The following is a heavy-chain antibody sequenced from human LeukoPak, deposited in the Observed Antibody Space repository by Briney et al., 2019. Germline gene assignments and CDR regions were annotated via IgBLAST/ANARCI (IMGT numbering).Heavy chain of an antibody. D-gene: IGHD3-3*01. J-gene: IGHJ4*02. CDR3: ARTKYYDFWSGTPPSHYYFDY. Sequence: SETLSLTCAVYGGSFSGYYWSWIRQPPGKGLEWIGEINHSGSTYYNPSLKSRVTISVDTSKNQFSLKLSSVTAADTAVYYCARTKYYDFWSGTPPSHYYFDYWGQGTLVTVSS. V-gene: IGHV4-34*09. CDR2: INHSGST. CDR1: GGSFSGYY.